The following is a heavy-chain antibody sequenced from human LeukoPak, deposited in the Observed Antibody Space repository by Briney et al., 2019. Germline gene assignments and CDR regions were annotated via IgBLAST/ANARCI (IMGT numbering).Heavy chain of an antibody. CDR2: IHTSGST. Sequence: SETLSLTCTVSGGSISTYYWGWIRHPPGKGLEWIGYIHTSGSTDYNPSLKSRVTISVDTSKNQFSLKVRSVTAADTAVYYCARQGLDTADCCYMDVWGKGTTVTVSS. J-gene: IGHJ6*03. D-gene: IGHD5-18*01. V-gene: IGHV4-4*09. CDR3: ARQGLDTADCCYMDV. CDR1: GGSISTYY.